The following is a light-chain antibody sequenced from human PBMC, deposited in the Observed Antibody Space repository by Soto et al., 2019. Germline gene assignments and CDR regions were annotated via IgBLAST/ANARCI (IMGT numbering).Light chain of an antibody. CDR3: SSRTSTSTQV. CDR1: TSDVGGYNS. V-gene: IGLV2-14*01. CDR2: DVS. J-gene: IGLJ1*01. Sequence: QSVLREPTCVSDSAGHSITISCTGTTSDVGGYNSVSWYQQHPGKAPELMIYDVSNRPSGISYRFSGSMSGNTASLTISGLQAEDEAEYYCSSRTSTSTQVFGTGTTVTVL.